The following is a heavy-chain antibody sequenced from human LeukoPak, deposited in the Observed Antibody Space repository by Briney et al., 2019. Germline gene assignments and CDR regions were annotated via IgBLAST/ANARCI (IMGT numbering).Heavy chain of an antibody. Sequence: SETLSLTCSVSGGSISNYYWSWIRQSPGKGPEWIGYIYNSGSTNYNPSLKSRVTISLDTSKKQFSLKLTSVTAADTAIYYCATEYCASSSCRFDSWDQGTLVTVSS. V-gene: IGHV4-59*01. CDR2: IYNSGST. J-gene: IGHJ4*02. D-gene: IGHD2-2*01. CDR3: ATEYCASSSCRFDS. CDR1: GGSISNYY.